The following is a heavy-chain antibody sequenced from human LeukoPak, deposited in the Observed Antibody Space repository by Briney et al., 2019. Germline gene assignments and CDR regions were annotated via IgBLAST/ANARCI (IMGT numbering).Heavy chain of an antibody. J-gene: IGHJ2*01. V-gene: IGHV4-30-4*08. CDR3: ARLHSGDSGYFYWYFDL. Sequence: SWVRQPPGKGLEWIGYIYYSGSTYYNPSLKSRVTISLDTSKNQFSLKLSSVTAADTAVYYCARLHSGDSGYFYWYFDLWGRGTLVTVSS. CDR2: IYYSGST. D-gene: IGHD5-12*01.